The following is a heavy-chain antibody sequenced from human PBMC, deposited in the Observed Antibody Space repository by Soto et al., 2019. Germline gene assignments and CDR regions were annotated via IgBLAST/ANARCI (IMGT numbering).Heavy chain of an antibody. V-gene: IGHV3-11*01. CDR3: ARCLAAAGTGVYYYYGMDV. CDR1: GFTFSDYY. J-gene: IGHJ6*02. D-gene: IGHD6-13*01. Sequence: GGSLRLSCAASGFTFSDYYMSWIRQAPGKGLEWVSYISSSGRTIYYADSVKGRFTISRDNAKNSLYLQMNSLRDEDTAVYYCARCLAAAGTGVYYYYGMDVWGQGTTVTVSS. CDR2: ISSSGRTI.